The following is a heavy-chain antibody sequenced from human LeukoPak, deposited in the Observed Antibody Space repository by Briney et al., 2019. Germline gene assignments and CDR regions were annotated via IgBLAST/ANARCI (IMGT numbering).Heavy chain of an antibody. D-gene: IGHD2-2*01. CDR1: GGTFSSYA. V-gene: IGHV1-69*05. CDR3: ARVLHCSSTSCHGPNWFDP. Sequence: SVKVSCKASGGTFSSYAISWVRQAPGQGLEWMGGIIPIFGTANYAQKFQGRVTITTDESTSTAYMEPSSLRSEDTAVYYCARVLHCSSTSCHGPNWFDPWGQGTLVTVSS. CDR2: IIPIFGTA. J-gene: IGHJ5*02.